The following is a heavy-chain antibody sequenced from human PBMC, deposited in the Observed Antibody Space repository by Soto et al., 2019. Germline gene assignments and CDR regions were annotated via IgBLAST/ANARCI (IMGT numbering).Heavy chain of an antibody. CDR1: GFTFSSYA. J-gene: IGHJ6*02. CDR2: ISGSGGST. CDR3: AKDWSCSGGSCYFKHYYYYGMDV. V-gene: IGHV3-23*01. D-gene: IGHD2-15*01. Sequence: GGSLRLSCAASGFTFSSYAMSWVRQAPGKGLEWVSAISGSGGSTYYADSVKGRFTISRDNSKNTLYLQMNSLRAEDTAVYYCAKDWSCSGGSCYFKHYYYYGMDVWGQGTTVTV.